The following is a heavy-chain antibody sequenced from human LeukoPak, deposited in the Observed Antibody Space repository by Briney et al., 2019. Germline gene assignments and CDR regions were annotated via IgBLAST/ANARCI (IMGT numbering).Heavy chain of an antibody. Sequence: GGSLRLSCAASGYSFSDYWMSWVRQAPGKGLEWVANIKQDGSEKNYVDSVKGRFTISRDNAKNSLSLQMISLRAEDTAVYYCARNKRADIWGQGTVVTVSS. D-gene: IGHD1/OR15-1a*01. CDR3: ARNKRADI. J-gene: IGHJ3*02. CDR2: IKQDGSEK. V-gene: IGHV3-7*01. CDR1: GYSFSDYW.